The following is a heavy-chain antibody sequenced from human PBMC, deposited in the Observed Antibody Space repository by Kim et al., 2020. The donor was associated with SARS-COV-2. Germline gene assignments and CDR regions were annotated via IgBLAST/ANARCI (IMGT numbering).Heavy chain of an antibody. D-gene: IGHD6-19*01. Sequence: KGLFTISRDNAKNSLYLQMNSLRAEDTAVYYCAGDGGSGWPYYYYGMDVWGQGTTVTVSS. J-gene: IGHJ6*02. CDR3: AGDGGSGWPYYYYGMDV. V-gene: IGHV3-11*05.